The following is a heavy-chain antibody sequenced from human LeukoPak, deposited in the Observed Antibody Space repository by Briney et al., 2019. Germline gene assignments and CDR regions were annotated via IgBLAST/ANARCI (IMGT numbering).Heavy chain of an antibody. CDR3: ARGGPMDFWSGYNSGPYYFDY. V-gene: IGHV1-8*01. CDR2: MNPNSGNT. D-gene: IGHD3-3*01. CDR1: GYTFTSYD. J-gene: IGHJ4*02. Sequence: ASVKVSCTASGYTFTSYDINWVRQATGQGLEWMGWMNPNSGNTGYAQTFQGRVTMTRNTTISTAYMELSSLRSEDTAVYYCARGGPMDFWSGYNSGPYYFDYWGQGTLVTVSS.